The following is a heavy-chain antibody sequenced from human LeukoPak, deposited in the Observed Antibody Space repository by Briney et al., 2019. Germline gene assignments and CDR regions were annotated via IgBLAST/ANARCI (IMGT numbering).Heavy chain of an antibody. CDR1: GGTLSSYA. J-gene: IGHJ4*02. CDR2: IIPIFGTA. Sequence: SVKVSCKASGGTLSSYAISWVRQAPGQGLEWMARIIPIFGTANYAQKFQGRVTITTDESTSTAYMELSSLRSEDTAVYYCARDREHEYYFDYWGQGTLVTVSS. D-gene: IGHD1/OR15-1a*01. V-gene: IGHV1-69*05. CDR3: ARDREHEYYFDY.